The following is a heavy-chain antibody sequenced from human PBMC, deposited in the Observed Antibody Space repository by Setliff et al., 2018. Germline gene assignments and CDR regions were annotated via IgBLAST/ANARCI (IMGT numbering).Heavy chain of an antibody. CDR3: ILIGSSADAFDI. CDR2: IRSKADNYAT. V-gene: IGHV3-73*01. Sequence: GGSLRLSCAASGFTFSGSAMHWVRQASGKGLEWVGRIRSKADNYATAYAASVRGRFTISRDDSKNTAYLQMNSLKTEDTAVYYCILIGSSADAFDIWGQGTMVTVSS. CDR1: GFTFSGSA. D-gene: IGHD6-19*01. J-gene: IGHJ3*02.